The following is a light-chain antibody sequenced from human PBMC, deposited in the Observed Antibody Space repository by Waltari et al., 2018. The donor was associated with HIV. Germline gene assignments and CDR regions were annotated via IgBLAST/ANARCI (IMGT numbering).Light chain of an antibody. J-gene: IGLJ2*01. CDR3: CSYADTYFVV. CDR2: DVT. CDR1: SIAFGGYNY. V-gene: IGLV2-11*01. Sequence: QSALTQPRSVSGSPGQPVTISCTGPSIAFGGYNYVSWYQHHQNKGPKLLIYDVTKRPSGVPDRFSGSKSGNTASLTISGLQAEDEADYYCCSYADTYFVVFGGRTTLTVL.